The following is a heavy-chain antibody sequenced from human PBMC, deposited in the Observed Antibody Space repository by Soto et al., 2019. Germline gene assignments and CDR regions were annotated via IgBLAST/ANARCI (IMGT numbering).Heavy chain of an antibody. V-gene: IGHV1-46*03. CDR3: ARSRGAAAGINWFDP. D-gene: IGHD6-13*01. Sequence: ASVKVSCKASGDTFSTYTITWVRQAPGQGLEWMGIINPNSGITNYAQNFQGRVTMTRDTSTSTVYMELSSLKSEDTAVYYCARSRGAAAGINWFDPWGQGTLVTVSS. CDR1: GDTFSTYT. CDR2: INPNSGIT. J-gene: IGHJ5*02.